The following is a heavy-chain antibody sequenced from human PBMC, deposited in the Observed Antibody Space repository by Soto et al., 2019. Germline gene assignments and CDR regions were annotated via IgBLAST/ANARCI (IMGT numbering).Heavy chain of an antibody. D-gene: IGHD1-26*01. J-gene: IGHJ3*02. CDR3: ARDRAYSGSSDAFDI. Sequence: EVQLVESGGGLVKPGGSLRLSCAASGFTFSSYSMNWVRQAPGKGLEWVSSISSSSSYIYYADSVKGRFTISRDNAKNSLYLQMNSLRAEDTAVYYCARDRAYSGSSDAFDIWGQGTMVTVSS. CDR1: GFTFSSYS. CDR2: ISSSSSYI. V-gene: IGHV3-21*01.